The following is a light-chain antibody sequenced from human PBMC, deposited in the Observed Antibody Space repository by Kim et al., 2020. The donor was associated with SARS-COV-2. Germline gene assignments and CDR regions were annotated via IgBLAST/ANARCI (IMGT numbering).Light chain of an antibody. V-gene: IGLV3-21*04. CDR3: QVWDSSSDHRV. CDR2: YDS. Sequence: APRKTARITCGGNNIGSKSVNWYQQKPGEAHVLVIYYDSDRPSGIPERFSGSNSGNTATLTISRVEAGDEADYYCQVWDSSSDHRVFGGGNQLTVL. J-gene: IGLJ3*02. CDR1: NIGSKS.